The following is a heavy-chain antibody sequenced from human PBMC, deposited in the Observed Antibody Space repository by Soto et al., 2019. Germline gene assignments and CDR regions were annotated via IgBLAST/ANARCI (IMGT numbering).Heavy chain of an antibody. CDR2: ISGSGGST. V-gene: IGHV3-23*01. CDR1: GFTFSSYA. Sequence: PGVSLILSCAASGFTFSSYAMSWVRQAPGKGLEWVSAISGSGGSTHYADSVKGRFTISRDNSKNMQYLQMNSLRAEDTAVYYCAKDLYYYGSGSYYTQAYWGQGTLVTVSS. J-gene: IGHJ4*02. D-gene: IGHD3-10*01. CDR3: AKDLYYYGSGSYYTQAY.